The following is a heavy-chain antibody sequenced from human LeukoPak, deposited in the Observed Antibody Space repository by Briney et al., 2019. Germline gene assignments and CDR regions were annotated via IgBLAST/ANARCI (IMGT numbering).Heavy chain of an antibody. CDR2: ISGNGGTT. V-gene: IGHV3-23*01. CDR1: GFTFSNYA. CDR3: AKCLKANSGWPFDS. D-gene: IGHD6-19*01. Sequence: GGPLRLSCAASGFTFSNYAMSWVRQAPGKGLEWVSIISGNGGTTYYADSVRGQFTISRDNSKNTLYLQMNSLRAEDTALYYCAKCLKANSGWPFDSWGQGTLVTVSS. J-gene: IGHJ4*02.